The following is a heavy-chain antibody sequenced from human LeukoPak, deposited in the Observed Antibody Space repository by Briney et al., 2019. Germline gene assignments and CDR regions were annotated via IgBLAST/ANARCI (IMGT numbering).Heavy chain of an antibody. Sequence: GGSLRLSCAASGFTFSDYNMRWIRQAPGKGLEWVSSISKSGSTKYYADSVKGRFTISRDNAKNSLFLQMNSLRAEDTAVYYCARVLRYCSGGNCYSGGLGYMDVWGKGTTVTISS. CDR1: GFTFSDYN. J-gene: IGHJ6*03. CDR3: ARVLRYCSGGNCYSGGLGYMDV. V-gene: IGHV3-11*01. CDR2: ISKSGSTK. D-gene: IGHD2-15*01.